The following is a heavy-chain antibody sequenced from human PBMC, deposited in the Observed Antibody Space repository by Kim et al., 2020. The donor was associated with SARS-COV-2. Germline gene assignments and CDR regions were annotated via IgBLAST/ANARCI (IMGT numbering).Heavy chain of an antibody. J-gene: IGHJ4*02. D-gene: IGHD1-7*01. CDR2: IYYSGST. V-gene: IGHV4-39*07. Sequence: SETLSLTCTVSGGSISSSSYYWGWIRQPPGKGLEWIGSIYYSGSTYYNPSLKSRVTISVDTSKNQFSLKLSSVTAADTAVYYCASSTGTTLYFDYWGQGTLVTVSS. CDR3: ASSTGTTLYFDY. CDR1: GGSISSSSYY.